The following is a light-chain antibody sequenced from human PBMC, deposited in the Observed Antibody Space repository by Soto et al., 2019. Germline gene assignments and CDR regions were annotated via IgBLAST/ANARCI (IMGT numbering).Light chain of an antibody. CDR1: SSEVGSYNL. CDR3: SSDAGAVV. V-gene: IGLV2-23*01. CDR2: EGS. Sequence: QSALTQPASVSGSPGQSITISCTGTSSEVGSYNLVSWYQHQPGKAPKLMIYEGSNRPSGVSNRFSGSKSGNTASLTISGLQAEDDADYYFSSDAGAVVFGGGTKLTVL. J-gene: IGLJ2*01.